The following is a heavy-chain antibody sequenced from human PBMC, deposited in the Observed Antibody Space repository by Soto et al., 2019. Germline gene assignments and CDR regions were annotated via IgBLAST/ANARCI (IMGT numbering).Heavy chain of an antibody. CDR2: IRGRAYSYAT. V-gene: IGHV3-73*01. J-gene: IGHJ4*02. CDR1: GFVFKDSS. Sequence: EVLLVESGGGMVQPGGSLKLSCAASGFVFKDSSIHWVRQASGKGLEWVGRIRGRAYSYATAYAESVKGRFTISRDDSNNTAYLQMSGLKTEDTAIYYCPRLISAAHDYWGQGTLVTVSS. CDR3: PRLISAAHDY. D-gene: IGHD3-10*01.